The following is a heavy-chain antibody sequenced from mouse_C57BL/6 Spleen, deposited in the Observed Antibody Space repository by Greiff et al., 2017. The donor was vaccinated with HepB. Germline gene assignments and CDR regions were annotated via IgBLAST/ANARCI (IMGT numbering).Heavy chain of an antibody. CDR3: ARPTHYDYDGFAY. J-gene: IGHJ3*01. Sequence: EVKVVESGGGLVKPGGSLKLSCAASGFTFSDYGMHWVRQAPEKGLEWVAYISRGSSTIYYADTVKGRFTISRDNAKNTLFLQMTSLRSEDTAMYYCARPTHYDYDGFAYWGQGTLVTVSA. CDR2: ISRGSSTI. CDR1: GFTFSDYG. V-gene: IGHV5-17*01. D-gene: IGHD2-4*01.